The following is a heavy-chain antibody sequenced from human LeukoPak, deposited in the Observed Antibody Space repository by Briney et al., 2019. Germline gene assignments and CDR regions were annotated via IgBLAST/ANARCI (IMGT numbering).Heavy chain of an antibody. CDR3: AKAAMVSSYYYYYGMDV. V-gene: IGHV3-23*01. CDR2: ISGSGGST. CDR1: GFTFSSYA. D-gene: IGHD5-18*01. Sequence: GGSLRLSCAASGFTFSSYAMSWVRQAPGKGLEWVSAISGSGGSTYYADSVKGRFTISGDNSKNTLYLQMNSLRAEDTAVYYCAKAAMVSSYYYYYGMDVWGQGTTVTVSS. J-gene: IGHJ6*02.